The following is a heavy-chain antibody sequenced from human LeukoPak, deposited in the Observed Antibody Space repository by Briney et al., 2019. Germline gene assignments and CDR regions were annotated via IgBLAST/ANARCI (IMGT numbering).Heavy chain of an antibody. D-gene: IGHD3-10*01. CDR2: ISWNSGSI. CDR1: GFTFDDYA. Sequence: PGGSLRLSCAASGFTFDDYAMHWVRQAPGKGLEWVSCISWNSGSIGYADSVKGRFTISRDNAKNSLYLQMNSLRAEDTALYYCAKGHGSGSYYSPNDFDYWGQGTLVTVSS. J-gene: IGHJ4*02. V-gene: IGHV3-9*01. CDR3: AKGHGSGSYYSPNDFDY.